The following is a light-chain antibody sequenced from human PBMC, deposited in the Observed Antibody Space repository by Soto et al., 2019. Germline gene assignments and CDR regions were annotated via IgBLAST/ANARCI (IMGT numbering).Light chain of an antibody. Sequence: EIVLTQSPGTLSLSPGERATLSCRASQSVSSKYLAWYQQKVGQAPRLLIYGASSRATGIPDRFSGSGSGTEFNLTIRRLEPEDFYVYYSQQYGSSPPWKFCQGTKVDIK. V-gene: IGKV3-20*01. J-gene: IGKJ1*01. CDR2: GAS. CDR1: QSVSSKY. CDR3: QQYGSSPPWK.